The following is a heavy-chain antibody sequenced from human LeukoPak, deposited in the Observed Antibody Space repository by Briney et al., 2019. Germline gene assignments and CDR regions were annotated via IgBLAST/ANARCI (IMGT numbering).Heavy chain of an antibody. D-gene: IGHD3-10*01. J-gene: IGHJ4*02. Sequence: PGGSLRLSCAASGFTFSSYWMHWVRQAPGKGLVWVSRINSDGSSTSYADSVKGRFTISRDNAKNTLYLQMNSLRAEDTAVYYCARAAKYYYGSETYYFFDYWGQGTLVTVSS. V-gene: IGHV3-74*01. CDR2: INSDGSST. CDR1: GFTFSSYW. CDR3: ARAAKYYYGSETYYFFDY.